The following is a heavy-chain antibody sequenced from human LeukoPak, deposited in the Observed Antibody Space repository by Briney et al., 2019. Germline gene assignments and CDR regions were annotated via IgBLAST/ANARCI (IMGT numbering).Heavy chain of an antibody. CDR1: GGSNSIYC. J-gene: IGHJ4*02. V-gene: IGHV4-4*07. D-gene: IGHD1-7*01. CDR3: ARYRPSGGTGTTRYYFDY. CDR2: IYTSGTT. Sequence: AETLSLTCTVSGGSNSIYCWSWLRHPAGKGLECIGRIYTSGTTYYNPSLKSRVPMSVDTSKTQFSMKLSSVTAAGTAVYYSARYRPSGGTGTTRYYFDYWGQGTMVTVSS.